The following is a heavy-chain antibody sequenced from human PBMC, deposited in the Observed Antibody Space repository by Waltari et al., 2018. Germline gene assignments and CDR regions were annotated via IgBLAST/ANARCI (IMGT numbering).Heavy chain of an antibody. Sequence: QLQLQESGPGLLKPSETLSLTCSVTGGSISISSHYWAWIRQPPGKGLEWIGSIYYSGITQYNPSLKSRITMSLDMSKNQFSLKLISMTAADTAVYYCARDRAVAGNAFDIWGQGTMVTVSS. J-gene: IGHJ3*02. V-gene: IGHV4-39*07. CDR2: IYYSGIT. D-gene: IGHD6-19*01. CDR1: GGSISISSHY. CDR3: ARDRAVAGNAFDI.